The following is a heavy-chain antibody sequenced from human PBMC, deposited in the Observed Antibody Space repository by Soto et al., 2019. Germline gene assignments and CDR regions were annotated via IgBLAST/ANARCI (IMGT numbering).Heavy chain of an antibody. D-gene: IGHD3-22*01. CDR2: TYYSGST. J-gene: IGHJ4*02. Sequence: TSQILSLTCTVSGGSSCSGGYYCSWIRQHPGKGLEWIGYTYYSGSTCYNPSLKSRVTISVDTSKNQFSLKLSSVTAADTAVYYCARAYYYDSSPPGYWGQGTLVTVSS. V-gene: IGHV4-31*03. CDR1: GGSSCSGGYY. CDR3: ARAYYYDSSPPGY.